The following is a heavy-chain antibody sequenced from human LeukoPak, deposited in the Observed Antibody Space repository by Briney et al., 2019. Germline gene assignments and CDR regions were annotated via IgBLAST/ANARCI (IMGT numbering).Heavy chain of an antibody. CDR1: GFTFSSCA. Sequence: PGGSLRLSCAASGFTFSSCAMSWVRQAPGKGLEWVAFIRYDGSNKYYADSVKGRFTISRDNSKNTLYLQMNSLRAEDTAVYYCAKDYVGPFNDAFDIWGQGTMVTVSS. J-gene: IGHJ3*02. CDR2: IRYDGSNK. D-gene: IGHD3-16*01. V-gene: IGHV3-30*02. CDR3: AKDYVGPFNDAFDI.